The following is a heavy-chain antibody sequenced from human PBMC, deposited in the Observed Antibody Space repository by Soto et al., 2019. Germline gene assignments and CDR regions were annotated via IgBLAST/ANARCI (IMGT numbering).Heavy chain of an antibody. Sequence: EVQLLESGGGLVQPGGSLRLSCGASGFTFSSYAMSWVRQAPGKAPEWVSGISANGGRTDYADSVRGRFTMSRDNSKNTVYLQMNSLGAEDTAVYYCAQDPRISGIDYWGQGNLVTVSS. CDR1: GFTFSSYA. CDR3: AQDPRISGIDY. J-gene: IGHJ4*02. CDR2: ISANGGRT. V-gene: IGHV3-23*01. D-gene: IGHD1-20*01.